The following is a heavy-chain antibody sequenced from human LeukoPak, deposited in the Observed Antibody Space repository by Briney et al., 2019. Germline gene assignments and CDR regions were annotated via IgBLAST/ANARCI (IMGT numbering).Heavy chain of an antibody. J-gene: IGHJ4*02. D-gene: IGHD3-10*01. V-gene: IGHV4-4*02. CDR1: GGSISSSNW. CDR2: IYHSGST. Sequence: SGTLSLTCAVSGGSISSSNWWSWGRQPPGKGLEWIGEIYHSGSTNYNPSLKSRVTISADKSKNQFSLKLSSVTAADTAVYYCARLLYGSGSYFDYWGQGTLVTVSS. CDR3: ARLLYGSGSYFDY.